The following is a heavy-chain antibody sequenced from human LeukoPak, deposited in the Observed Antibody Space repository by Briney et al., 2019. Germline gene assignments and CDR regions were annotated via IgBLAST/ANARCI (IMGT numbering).Heavy chain of an antibody. CDR1: GFTFSSYG. D-gene: IGHD5-18*01. J-gene: IGHJ4*02. CDR3: AKEGLGGYSYGYPYFDY. Sequence: GGSLRLSCAASGFTFSSYGMHWVRQAPGKGLEWVAVISYDGSNKYYADSVKGRFTISRDSSKNTLYLQMNSLRAEDTAVYYCAKEGLGGYSYGYPYFDYWGQGTLVTVSS. V-gene: IGHV3-30*18. CDR2: ISYDGSNK.